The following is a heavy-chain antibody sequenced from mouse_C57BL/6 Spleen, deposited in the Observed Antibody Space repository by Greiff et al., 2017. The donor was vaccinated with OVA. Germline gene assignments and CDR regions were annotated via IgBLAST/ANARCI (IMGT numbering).Heavy chain of an antibody. V-gene: IGHV1-55*01. CDR2: IYPGSGST. CDR1: GYPFTSYW. D-gene: IGHD1-1*01. Sequence: QVQLQQPGAELVKPEASVKMSCKASGYPFTSYWITWVKQRPGQGLEWIGDIYPGSGSTNYNEKFKSKATLTVDTSSSTAYMQLSSLTSEDSAVYYCGTTVVATRYFDVWGTGTTVTVSS. J-gene: IGHJ1*03. CDR3: GTTVVATRYFDV.